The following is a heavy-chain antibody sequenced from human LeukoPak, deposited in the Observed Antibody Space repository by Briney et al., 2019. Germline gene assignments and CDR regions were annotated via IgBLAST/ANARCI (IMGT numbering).Heavy chain of an antibody. D-gene: IGHD3-22*01. V-gene: IGHV3-30*02. CDR2: IRYDGSNK. CDR1: GFTFSSYG. Sequence: PGGSLRLSCAASGFTFSSYGMHWVRQAPGKGLEWVAFIRYDGSNKYYADSVKGRFTISRDNSKNTLYLQMNSLRAEDTAVYYCARAPRAYDSSGYYNYWGQGTLVTVSS. J-gene: IGHJ4*02. CDR3: ARAPRAYDSSGYYNY.